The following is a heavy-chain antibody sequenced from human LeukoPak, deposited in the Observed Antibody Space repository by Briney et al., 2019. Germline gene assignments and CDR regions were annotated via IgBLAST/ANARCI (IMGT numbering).Heavy chain of an antibody. CDR1: GFTFTSSA. V-gene: IGHV1-58*02. CDR2: IVVGSGNT. CDR3: AAAFDDSSGYYPYYFDY. Sequence: GASVKVSCMASGFTFTSSAMQWVRQARGQRLEWVGWIVVGSGNTNYAQKFQERVTITRDMSTSTAYMELSSLRSEDTAVYYCAAAFDDSSGYYPYYFDYWGQGTLVTVSS. D-gene: IGHD3-22*01. J-gene: IGHJ4*02.